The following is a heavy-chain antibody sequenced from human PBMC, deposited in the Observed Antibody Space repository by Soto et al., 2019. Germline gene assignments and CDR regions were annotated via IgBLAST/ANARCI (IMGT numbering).Heavy chain of an antibody. D-gene: IGHD1-26*01. J-gene: IGHJ4*01. CDR2: VNEDGSEK. CDR3: PTWVGAGSDY. CDR1: GFSVSSYY. V-gene: IGHV3-7*01. Sequence: PCGCTRLSCAASGFSVSSYYISWVRQAQGKGLEWVANVNEDGSEKYYVASVKGRFTVSRDNAKNSLYLQMNRLRAEDPAAYYCPTWVGAGSDYVGQGASQTVFS.